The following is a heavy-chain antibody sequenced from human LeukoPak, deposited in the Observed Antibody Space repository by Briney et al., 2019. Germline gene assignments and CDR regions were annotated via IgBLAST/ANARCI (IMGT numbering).Heavy chain of an antibody. CDR1: GGSISSYY. CDR3: ARGADGGVDAFDI. V-gene: IGHV4-59*01. D-gene: IGHD3-16*01. J-gene: IGHJ3*02. Sequence: PSETLSLTCTVSGGSISSYYWSWIRQPPGKGLEWIGYIYYSGSTNYNPSLKSRVTISVDTSKNQFSRKLSSVTAADTAVYYCARGADGGVDAFDIWGQGTMVTVSS. CDR2: IYYSGST.